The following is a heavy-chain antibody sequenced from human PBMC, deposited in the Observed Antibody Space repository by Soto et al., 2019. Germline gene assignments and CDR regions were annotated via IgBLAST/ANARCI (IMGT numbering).Heavy chain of an antibody. Sequence: EVQLIESGGGWVQPGTSLRVSCAASGFTFHEYAMHWVRQAPGKSVEWVSGISSDGDTIAYADSVQGRFTVFRDNAKNSLYLQMNSLRAEDTALYYCTKGGYDLIYYFGMDVWGQGTTVTVSS. V-gene: IGHV3-9*01. CDR2: ISSDGDTI. CDR3: TKGGYDLIYYFGMDV. CDR1: GFTFHEYA. D-gene: IGHD5-12*01. J-gene: IGHJ6*02.